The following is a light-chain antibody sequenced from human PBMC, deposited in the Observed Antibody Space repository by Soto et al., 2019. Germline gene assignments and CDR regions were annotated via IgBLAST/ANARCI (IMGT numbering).Light chain of an antibody. CDR1: ESCSKW. J-gene: IGKJ1*01. CDR3: QQYNSYSWP. V-gene: IGKV1-5*01. Sequence: SVSVGDKVTITCRATESCSKWLAWYQEKPGNPPRPLIYDASTLESGVPSRFSGSGSGTEFTLTISSLQAEDFAIYYCQQYNSYSWPFGQVGKV. CDR2: DAS.